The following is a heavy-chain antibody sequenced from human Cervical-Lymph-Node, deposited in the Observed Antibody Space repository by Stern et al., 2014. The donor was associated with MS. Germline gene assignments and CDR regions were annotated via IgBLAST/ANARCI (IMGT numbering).Heavy chain of an antibody. CDR3: ASSVGELTPEAV. D-gene: IGHD3-10*01. CDR2: IIPMFGTA. V-gene: IGHV1-69*01. Sequence: VQLVQSGAEVKKPGSSVRVSCKASGGTFSSYAISWVRQAPGQGLEWMGGIIPMFGTANYAQKLQGRVTITADDSTTTAYMEVSSLRSEDTAVYYCASSVGELTPEAVWGQGTTVTVFS. CDR1: GGTFSSYA. J-gene: IGHJ6*02.